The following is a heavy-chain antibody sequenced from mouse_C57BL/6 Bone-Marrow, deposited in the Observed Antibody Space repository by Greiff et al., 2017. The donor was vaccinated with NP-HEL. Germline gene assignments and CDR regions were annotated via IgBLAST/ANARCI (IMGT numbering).Heavy chain of an antibody. J-gene: IGHJ1*01. CDR2: IYPRSGNT. D-gene: IGHD1-1*01. CDR1: GYTFTSYG. Sequence: QVQLQQSGAELARPGASVKLSCKASGYTFTSYGISWVKQRTGQGLEWIGEIYPRSGNTYYNEKFKGKATLTADKSSSTAYMELRSLTSEDSAVYFCARPYYGSSDCDIEGWGAGTTGTVSS. CDR3: ARPYYGSSDCDIEG. V-gene: IGHV1-81*01.